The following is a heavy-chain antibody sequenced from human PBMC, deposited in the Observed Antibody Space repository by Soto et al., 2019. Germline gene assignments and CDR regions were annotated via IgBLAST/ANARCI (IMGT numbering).Heavy chain of an antibody. V-gene: IGHV4-34*01. CDR1: GESFIGFY. Sequence: SETLSLTCAVYGESFIGFYWSWIRQPPGEGLEWIGEIDRSGSTNYNPSLKSRVAISIDTSKNQFSLKLSSVTAADTAVYYCVSGYPWVGFDHWAQGTLVTVSS. CDR2: IDRSGST. J-gene: IGHJ4*02. D-gene: IGHD1-26*01. CDR3: VSGYPWVGFDH.